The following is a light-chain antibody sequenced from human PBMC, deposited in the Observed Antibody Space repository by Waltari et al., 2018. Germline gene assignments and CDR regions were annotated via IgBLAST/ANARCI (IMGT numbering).Light chain of an antibody. Sequence: QSALTQPPSASGSPGQSVTISCTGTSSDVGGYNYVSWYQHHPGTAPKVMIYEVNQRPSGVPDRFADSKSGNTASLTVSGVQAEDEADYYCSSYGGSNNLVFGGGTKLTVL. J-gene: IGLJ3*02. CDR3: SSYGGSNNLV. CDR2: EVN. CDR1: SSDVGGYNY. V-gene: IGLV2-8*01.